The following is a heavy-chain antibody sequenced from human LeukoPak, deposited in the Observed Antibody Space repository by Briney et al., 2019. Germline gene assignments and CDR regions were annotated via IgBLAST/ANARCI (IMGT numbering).Heavy chain of an antibody. CDR2: INPSGGST. V-gene: IGHV1-46*01. CDR3: ARDNSVGGVAWWFDP. CDR1: GYTFTSYY. D-gene: IGHD1-26*01. Sequence: GASVKVSCKASGYTFTSYYMHWVRQAPGQGLEWMGIINPSGGSTNYAQKFQGRVTMTRDMSTTTDYMELSSLRSDDTAVYYCARDNSVGGVAWWFDPWGQGTLVTVSS. J-gene: IGHJ5*02.